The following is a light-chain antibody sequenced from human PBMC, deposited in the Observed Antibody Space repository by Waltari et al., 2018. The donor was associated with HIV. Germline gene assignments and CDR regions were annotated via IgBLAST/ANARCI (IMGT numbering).Light chain of an antibody. CDR2: LNSDGSH. CDR3: QTWGTGV. Sequence: QLVLTQSPSASASLGASLKLTCTLRRRHSSSAIAWHQQQPEKGPRYLMKLNSDGSHSKGDGIPDRFSGSSSGAERSLTISSLQSEDEADYYCQTWGTGVFGGGTKLTVL. CDR1: RRHSSSA. J-gene: IGLJ3*02. V-gene: IGLV4-69*01.